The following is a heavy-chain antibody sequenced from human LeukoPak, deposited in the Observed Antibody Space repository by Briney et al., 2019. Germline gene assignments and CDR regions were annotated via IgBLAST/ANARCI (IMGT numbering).Heavy chain of an antibody. CDR2: IYYSGST. CDR3: ARHGLQWELRPLYYFDY. V-gene: IGHV4-39*01. D-gene: IGHD1-26*01. J-gene: IGHJ4*02. Sequence: SETLSLTCTVSGGSNSSSSYYWGWIRQPPGKGLEWIGSIYYSGSTYYNPSLKSRVTISVDTSKNQFSLKLSSVTAADTAVYYCARHGLQWELRPLYYFDYWGQGTLVTVSS. CDR1: GGSNSSSSYY.